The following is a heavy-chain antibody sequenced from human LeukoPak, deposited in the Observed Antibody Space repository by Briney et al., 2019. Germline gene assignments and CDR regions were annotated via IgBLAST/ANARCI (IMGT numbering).Heavy chain of an antibody. CDR1: GFTFSDYY. CDR2: ISSSGSTI. D-gene: IGHD3-10*01. Sequence: PGGSLRLSCAASGFTFSDYYMSWIRQAPGKGLEWVSYISSSGSTIYYADSVKGRFTISRDNAKNSLCLQMNSLRAEDTAMYYCARNAYYDSGTYHSGFDYWGLGTLVTVSS. J-gene: IGHJ4*02. CDR3: ARNAYYDSGTYHSGFDY. V-gene: IGHV3-11*04.